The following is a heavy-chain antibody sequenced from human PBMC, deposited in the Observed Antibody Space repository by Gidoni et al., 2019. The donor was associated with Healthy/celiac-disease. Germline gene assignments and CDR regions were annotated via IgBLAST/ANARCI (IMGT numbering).Heavy chain of an antibody. CDR2: IYTSGST. Sequence: GSSISSYYWSWIRQPAGKGLEWIGRIYTSGSTNYNPSLKSRVTMSVDTSKNQFSLKLSSVTAADTAVYYCARGTYYDILTGYSGVDYWGQGTLVTVSS. D-gene: IGHD3-9*01. CDR3: ARGTYYDILTGYSGVDY. J-gene: IGHJ4*02. V-gene: IGHV4-4*07. CDR1: GSSISSYY.